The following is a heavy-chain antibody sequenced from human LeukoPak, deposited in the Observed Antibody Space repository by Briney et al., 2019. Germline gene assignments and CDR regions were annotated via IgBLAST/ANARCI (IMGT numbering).Heavy chain of an antibody. V-gene: IGHV3-7*01. D-gene: IGHD6-19*01. Sequence: PGGSLRLSCAASGFRFSSYWMSWVRQAPGKGLEWVANIKQDGSEKCYVDSVKGRFTISRDNAKNSLYLQMNSLRAEDTAVYYCARLRYSSRNFDYWGQGTLVTVSS. J-gene: IGHJ4*02. CDR3: ARLRYSSRNFDY. CDR1: GFRFSSYW. CDR2: IKQDGSEK.